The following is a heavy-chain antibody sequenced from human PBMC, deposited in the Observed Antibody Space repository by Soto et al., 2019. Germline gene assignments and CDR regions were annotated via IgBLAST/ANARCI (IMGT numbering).Heavy chain of an antibody. CDR2: ISVYSFNT. J-gene: IGHJ4*02. CDR1: GYTFISYG. CDR3: ARSRSIALENDC. V-gene: IGHV1-18*01. D-gene: IGHD6-6*01. Sequence: ASVKVSCKASGYTFISYGINWVRQAPGQGLEWMGWISVYSFNTNYAQKVQGRVTMTTDTSTSTTYMELGSLRSDDTAVYYCARSRSIALENDCWGQGNLVTVSS.